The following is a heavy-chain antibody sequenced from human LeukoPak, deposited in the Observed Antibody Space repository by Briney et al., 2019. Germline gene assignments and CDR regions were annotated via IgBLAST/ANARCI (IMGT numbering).Heavy chain of an antibody. V-gene: IGHV3-23*01. D-gene: IGHD2-2*01. CDR1: GFTFSSYA. CDR3: AKRYSSSSWTAAFDS. Sequence: GGSLRLSCAASGFTFSSYAMSWVRQTPGRGLEWVSGISGSGDGTYYADSVKGRFTISRDNSKNTLYLQINSLRAEDTAAYYCAKRYSSSSWTAAFDSWGQGTLVTVSS. J-gene: IGHJ4*02. CDR2: ISGSGDGT.